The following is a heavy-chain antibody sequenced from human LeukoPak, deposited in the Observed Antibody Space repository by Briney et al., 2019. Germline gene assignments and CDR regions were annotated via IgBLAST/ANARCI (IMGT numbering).Heavy chain of an antibody. D-gene: IGHD4-17*01. CDR3: VKEDHYGDYVQIDH. Sequence: PGGSLRLSCTVSGFTFISHAMSWVRQAPGKGLEWVSGISGSGGTTYYAESVKGRFTISRDNSKSTLYLQMNSLRAEDTAVYYCVKEDHYGDYVQIDHWGQGTLVTVSS. CDR2: ISGSGGTT. V-gene: IGHV3-23*01. CDR1: GFTFISHA. J-gene: IGHJ4*02.